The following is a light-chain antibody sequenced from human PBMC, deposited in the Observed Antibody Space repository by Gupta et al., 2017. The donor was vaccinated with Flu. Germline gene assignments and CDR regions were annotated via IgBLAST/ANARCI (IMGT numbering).Light chain of an antibody. CDR1: QSINSW. CDR3: QQNNSFST. Sequence: DVQMTQSPSALSASVGDRVTITCRASQSINSWLAWYQQKPGKAPKCMIYKTSTVESGVTSRFSGGGCVKEFTLTSIRRQNDDFAIYYGQQNNSFSTFGQGTKVEIK. CDR2: KTS. J-gene: IGKJ1*01. V-gene: IGKV1-5*03.